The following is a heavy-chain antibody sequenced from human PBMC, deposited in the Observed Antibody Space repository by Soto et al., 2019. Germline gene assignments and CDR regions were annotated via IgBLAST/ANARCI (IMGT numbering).Heavy chain of an antibody. Sequence: PSETLSLTCTVSGSSISSYDWTWIRQPPGKGLEWIGYIYYSGSTNYNPSLKCRVPVTADTTKSKGSLKVCSVTAAATAVYYCVLERVVYGLFASWAQGILVPSPQ. CDR1: GSSISSYD. D-gene: IGHD2-8*02. V-gene: IGHV4-59*12. CDR3: VLERVVYGLFAS. CDR2: IYYSGST. J-gene: IGHJ4*02.